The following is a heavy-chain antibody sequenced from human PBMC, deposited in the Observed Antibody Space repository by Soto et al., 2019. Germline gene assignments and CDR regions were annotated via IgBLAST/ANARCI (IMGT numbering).Heavy chain of an antibody. CDR2: IYWNDDK. CDR3: AHSPYDFWSGPKGGAFDI. V-gene: IGHV2-5*01. Sequence: GLDLEWLALIYWNDDKRYSPSLKSRLTITKDTSKNQVVLTMTNMDPVDTATYYCAHSPYDFWSGPKGGAFDIWGQGTMVTVSS. J-gene: IGHJ3*02. D-gene: IGHD3-3*01.